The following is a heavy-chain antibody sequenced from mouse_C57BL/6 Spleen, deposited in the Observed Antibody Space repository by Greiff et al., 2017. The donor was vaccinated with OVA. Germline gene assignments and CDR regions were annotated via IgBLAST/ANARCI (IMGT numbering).Heavy chain of an antibody. CDR2: IDPANGNT. CDR3: ARKDTAYAMDY. Sequence: VQLQQSVAELVRPGASVKLSCTASGFNIKNTHIHWVKPRPEKGLEWIGRIDPANGNTKYAPKFQGKATITADTSSNTAYLQLSSLTSEDTAIYYCARKDTAYAMDYWGQGTSVTVAS. J-gene: IGHJ4*01. D-gene: IGHD1-2*01. V-gene: IGHV14-3*01. CDR1: GFNIKNTH.